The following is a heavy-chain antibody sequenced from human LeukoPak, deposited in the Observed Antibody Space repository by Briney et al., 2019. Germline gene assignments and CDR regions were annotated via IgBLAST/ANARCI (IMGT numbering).Heavy chain of an antibody. CDR3: AKATCGGGCYRFDY. Sequence: PGGCLRLSRAASGFTFSSYAMSWVREAPGKGRGWGSGISGGGGSTYYADSMKGPFTTSRDNPKNTLHQQINRLTAEDTAVYYCAKATCGGGCYRFDYWGQGTLVTVS. CDR1: GFTFSSYA. CDR2: ISGGGGST. D-gene: IGHD2-8*02. J-gene: IGHJ4*02. V-gene: IGHV3-23*01.